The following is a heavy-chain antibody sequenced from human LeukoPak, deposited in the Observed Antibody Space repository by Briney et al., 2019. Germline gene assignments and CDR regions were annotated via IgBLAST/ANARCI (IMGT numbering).Heavy chain of an antibody. V-gene: IGHV1-18*01. CDR3: VLTSFPYNYGPTDYGMDV. CDR2: ISAYNGNT. CDR1: GYTFTSYS. D-gene: IGHD5-18*01. J-gene: IGHJ6*02. Sequence: GASVKVSCKASGYTFTSYSFSWVRQAPGQGLEWMGWISAYNGNTNFAQKLQGRVTMTTDTSANTAYIELRSLRSDDTALYYCVLTSFPYNYGPTDYGMDVWGQGTTVTVSS.